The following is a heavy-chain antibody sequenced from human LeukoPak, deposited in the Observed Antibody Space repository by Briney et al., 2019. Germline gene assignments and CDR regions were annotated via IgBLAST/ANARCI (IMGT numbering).Heavy chain of an antibody. D-gene: IGHD2-2*01. V-gene: IGHV3-21*01. Sequence: PGGSLRLSCAASGFTFSSYSMNWVRQAPGKGLEWVSSISSSSSYIYYADSVKGRFTISRDNAKNSLYLQMNSLRAEDTAVYYCARGCSSTSCYGTARGASGIDYWGQGTLVTVSS. CDR3: ARGCSSTSCYGTARGASGIDY. J-gene: IGHJ4*02. CDR1: GFTFSSYS. CDR2: ISSSSSYI.